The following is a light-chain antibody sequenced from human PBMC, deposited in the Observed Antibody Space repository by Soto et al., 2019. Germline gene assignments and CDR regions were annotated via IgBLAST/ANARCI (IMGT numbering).Light chain of an antibody. CDR3: YSYAGSSSFG. V-gene: IGLV2-11*01. Sequence: QSALTQPRSVSGSPGRSVTISCTGTSSDVGAYNYVSWYQQHPGKAPKLMIYDVTKRPSGVPDRFSASKSGNTASLTISGLQAEDEADYYCYSYAGSSSFGFGTGTKVTVL. CDR1: SSDVGAYNY. J-gene: IGLJ1*01. CDR2: DVT.